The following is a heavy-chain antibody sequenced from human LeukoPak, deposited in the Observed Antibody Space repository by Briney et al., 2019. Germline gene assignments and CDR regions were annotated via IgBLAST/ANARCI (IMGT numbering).Heavy chain of an antibody. J-gene: IGHJ6*02. Sequence: PSETLSLTCTVSGGSISSYYWSWIRQPPGEGLEWIGYIYYSGSTNYNPSLKSRVTISVDTSKNQFSLKLSSVTAADTAVYYCARTDSSSSAGYYYYGMDVWGQGTTVTVSS. CDR3: ARTDSSSSAGYYYYGMDV. CDR1: GGSISSYY. D-gene: IGHD6-6*01. V-gene: IGHV4-59*01. CDR2: IYYSGST.